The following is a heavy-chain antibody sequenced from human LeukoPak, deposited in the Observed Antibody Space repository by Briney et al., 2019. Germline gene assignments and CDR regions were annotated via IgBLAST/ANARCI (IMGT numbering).Heavy chain of an antibody. CDR2: INHSGST. J-gene: IGHJ4*02. Sequence: KPSETLSLTCAVYGGSFSGYYWSWIRQPPGKGLEWIGEINHSGSTNYDPSLKSRVTISVDTSKNQFSLKLSSVTAADTAVYYCAREKPRYSSGWYLDYWGQGTLVTVSS. D-gene: IGHD6-19*01. V-gene: IGHV4-34*01. CDR3: AREKPRYSSGWYLDY. CDR1: GGSFSGYY.